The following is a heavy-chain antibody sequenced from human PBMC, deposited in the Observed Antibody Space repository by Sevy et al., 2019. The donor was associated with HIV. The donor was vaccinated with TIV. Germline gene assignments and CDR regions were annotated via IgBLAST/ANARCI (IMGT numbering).Heavy chain of an antibody. CDR2: IRGKPYGWTT. D-gene: IGHD1-26*01. Sequence: GGSLRLSCTASGFTFGGYTMSWVRQAPGKGLEWVAFIRGKPYGWTTEYAASVKGRFTISRDDSKSIAYLQMNSLNTEDTAVYYCTRVEGAADWGMDVWGQGTTVTVSS. CDR1: GFTFGGYT. CDR3: TRVEGAADWGMDV. J-gene: IGHJ6*02. V-gene: IGHV3-49*04.